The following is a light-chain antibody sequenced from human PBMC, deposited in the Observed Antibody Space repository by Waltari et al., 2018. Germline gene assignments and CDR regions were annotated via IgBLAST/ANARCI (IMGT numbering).Light chain of an antibody. J-gene: IGLJ3*02. CDR1: ARAVAFSTY. V-gene: IGLV2-14*03. Sequence: QSALTPPASVSGSPGQSITISCTGTARAVAFSTYFSWYQQHPGKAPKVIIYDVSERPSGVSNRFSGSKSGNSAFLTISGLQAEDEADYYCNSYTGSSSWVFGGGTKLTV. CDR2: DVS. CDR3: NSYTGSSSWV.